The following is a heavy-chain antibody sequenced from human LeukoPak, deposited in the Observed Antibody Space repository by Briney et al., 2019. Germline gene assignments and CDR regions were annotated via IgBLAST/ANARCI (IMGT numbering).Heavy chain of an antibody. V-gene: IGHV3-7*01. CDR3: AAGGAPGRFDY. CDR1: GFTFRNRW. Sequence: GGSLRLSCAGSGFTFRNRWATWVRQAPGNGLEWVASTGQYGHDNDYVDSVRGRFTISRDFAKISLFLQMNSLRVEDTAVYYCAAGGAPGRFDYWGRGAPVTVSS. J-gene: IGHJ4*02. CDR2: TGQYGHDN. D-gene: IGHD6-13*01.